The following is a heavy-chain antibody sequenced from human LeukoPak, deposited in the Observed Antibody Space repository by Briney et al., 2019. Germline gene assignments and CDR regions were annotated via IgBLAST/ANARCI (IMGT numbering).Heavy chain of an antibody. Sequence: PSETLSLTCTVSGGSISSSSYYWGWIRQPPGKGLEWIGSIYYSGSTYYNPSLKSRVTISVDTSKNQFSLKLSSVPAADTAVYYCASQPRLRYFDWPNNAFDIWGQGTMVTVSS. J-gene: IGHJ3*02. CDR1: GGSISSSSYY. D-gene: IGHD3-9*01. V-gene: IGHV4-39*01. CDR2: IYYSGST. CDR3: ASQPRLRYFDWPNNAFDI.